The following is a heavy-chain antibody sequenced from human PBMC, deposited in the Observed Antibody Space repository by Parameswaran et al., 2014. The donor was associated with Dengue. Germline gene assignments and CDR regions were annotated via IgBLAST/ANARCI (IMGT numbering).Heavy chain of an antibody. CDR3: ARVGPYVWGSYRYLGDWFDP. CDR2: INHSGST. V-gene: IGHV4-34*01. Sequence: RWIRQPPGKGLEWIGEINHSGSTNYNPSLKSRVTISVDTSKNQFSLKLSSVTAADTAVYYCARVGPYVWGSYRYLGDWFDPWGQGTLVTVSS. J-gene: IGHJ5*02. D-gene: IGHD3-16*02.